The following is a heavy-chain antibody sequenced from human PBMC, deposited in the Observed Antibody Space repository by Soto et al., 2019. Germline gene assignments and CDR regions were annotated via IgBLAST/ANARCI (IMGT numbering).Heavy chain of an antibody. CDR3: ARGWKDSSSSNGPDWFDP. V-gene: IGHV1-3*05. J-gene: IGHJ5*02. CDR1: GYTFTSYA. CDR2: INAGNGNT. Sequence: QVQLVQSGAEEKKPGASVKVSCKASGYTFTSYAMHWVRQAPGQRLEWMGWINAGNGNTKYSQKFQGRVTITRDTSASTAYMELSSLRSEDTAVYYCARGWKDSSSSNGPDWFDPWGQGTLVTVSS. D-gene: IGHD6-13*01.